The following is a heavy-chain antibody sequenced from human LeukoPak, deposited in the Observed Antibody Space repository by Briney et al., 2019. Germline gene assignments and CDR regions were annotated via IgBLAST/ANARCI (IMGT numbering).Heavy chain of an antibody. V-gene: IGHV3-7*01. D-gene: IGHD4/OR15-4a*01. CDR3: ASNTNYRSDY. CDR1: GFAIGTYW. CDR2: INPDGSGK. Sequence: PGGSLRLSCAASGFAIGTYWMSWVRQAPGKGLEWVANINPDGSGKYYVDSVKGRFTISRDNAENSLYLGVNSLRAEDTAVYYCASNTNYRSDYWGQGTLVTVSS. J-gene: IGHJ4*02.